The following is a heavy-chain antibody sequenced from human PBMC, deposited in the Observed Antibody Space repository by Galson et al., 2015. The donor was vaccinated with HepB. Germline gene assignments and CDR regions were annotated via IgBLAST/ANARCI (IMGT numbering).Heavy chain of an antibody. CDR2: VRRSGSST. Sequence: SLRLSCAASGFTFSNYGLHWVRQAPGKGLEWVSAVRRSGSSTSYADPVKGRFTISRDNSNNTVSLHMSSLRVEDTAFYFCAKDWGQRRLAYFDYWGQGVLVTVST. V-gene: IGHV3-23*01. CDR1: GFTFSNYG. J-gene: IGHJ4*02. D-gene: IGHD3-16*01. CDR3: AKDWGQRRLAYFDY.